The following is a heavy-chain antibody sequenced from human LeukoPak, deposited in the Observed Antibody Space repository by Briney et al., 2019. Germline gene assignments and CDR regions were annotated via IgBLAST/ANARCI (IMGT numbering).Heavy chain of an antibody. CDR1: GFTFSNYA. Sequence: GGSLRLSCAASGFTFSNYAMHWVRQAPGKGLEWVAVISFDGSNKYYADSVKGRFTISRDNSKNTLYLQMNSLRAEDTAVYYCVGSGYDSWGQGTLVTVSS. J-gene: IGHJ4*02. CDR3: VGSGYDS. D-gene: IGHD3-22*01. CDR2: ISFDGSNK. V-gene: IGHV3-30*04.